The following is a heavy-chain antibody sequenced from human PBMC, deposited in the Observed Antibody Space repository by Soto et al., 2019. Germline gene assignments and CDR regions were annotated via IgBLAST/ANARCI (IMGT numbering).Heavy chain of an antibody. Sequence: PSETLSLTCNMSDDSYSISTYSWSWIRQPPGKALQWIGFIYQSGVTSYNPSLASRVSISLDRSNNQFSLKLNSVTAADTAVYFCARDSRRHCSGGSCYSASGSYFDYWGQGTLVTVSS. CDR1: DDSYSISTYS. J-gene: IGHJ4*02. D-gene: IGHD2-15*01. CDR2: IYQSGVT. V-gene: IGHV4-30-2*01. CDR3: ARDSRRHCSGGSCYSASGSYFDY.